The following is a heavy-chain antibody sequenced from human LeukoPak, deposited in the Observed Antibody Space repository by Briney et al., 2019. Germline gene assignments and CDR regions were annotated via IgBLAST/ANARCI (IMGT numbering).Heavy chain of an antibody. CDR1: GGSISTYY. J-gene: IGHJ5*02. CDR3: ARDPSGSFFNWFDP. V-gene: IGHV4-59*01. CDR2: VYYSGGT. Sequence: SETLSLTCTVSGGSISTYYWSWIRQPPGKGLEWIGYVYYSGGTDYNPSLKSRVTMSVDTSKNQFSLKLRSVTAADTAVYYCARDPSGSFFNWFDPWGQGTLVTVSS. D-gene: IGHD1-26*01.